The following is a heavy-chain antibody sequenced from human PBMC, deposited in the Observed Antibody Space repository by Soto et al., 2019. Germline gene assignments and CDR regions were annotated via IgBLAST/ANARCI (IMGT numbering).Heavy chain of an antibody. CDR1: GFSLSNSGMC. CDR2: IDWEDEK. CDR3: ARTHSGYFDY. J-gene: IGHJ4*02. D-gene: IGHD3-10*01. V-gene: IGHV2-70*01. Sequence: ASGPTLVNPTQTLTLTCSFSGFSLSNSGMCVTWIRQPPGKALEWLALIDWEDEKYYSTSLKTRLTISKDTSKNQVVLTMTNMDPVDTATYYCARTHSGYFDYWGQGMLVTVSS.